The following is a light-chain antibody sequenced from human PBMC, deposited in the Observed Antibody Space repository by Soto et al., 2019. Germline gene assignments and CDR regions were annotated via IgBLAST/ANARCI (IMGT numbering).Light chain of an antibody. V-gene: IGKV3-15*01. Sequence: RVMTQSPATLSVSPGERATLSCRASQSVGNNLAWYQQKPGQAPRLLIYGASTRATGIPARFSGGGSVTEFTLTISSLQSEDFAVYFCQQYNNWPQLTFGGGTKVEIK. J-gene: IGKJ4*01. CDR1: QSVGNN. CDR3: QQYNNWPQLT. CDR2: GAS.